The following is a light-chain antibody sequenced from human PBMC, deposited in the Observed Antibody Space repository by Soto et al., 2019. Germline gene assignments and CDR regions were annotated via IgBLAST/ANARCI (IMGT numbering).Light chain of an antibody. CDR2: DTS. Sequence: EIVMTHSPATLSVSPGERATLSCRASQSVSINLAWYQQKPGQAPRLVIYDTSTRATGIPARLSGSGSGTEFTLTISSLQSEDFAIYYCHQYNSWPLTFGQGTKVDIK. CDR1: QSVSIN. CDR3: HQYNSWPLT. J-gene: IGKJ1*01. V-gene: IGKV3-15*01.